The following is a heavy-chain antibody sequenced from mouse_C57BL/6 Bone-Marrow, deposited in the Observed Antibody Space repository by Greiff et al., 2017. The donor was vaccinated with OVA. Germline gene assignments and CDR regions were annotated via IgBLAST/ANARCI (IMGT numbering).Heavy chain of an antibody. V-gene: IGHV10-3*01. CDR2: IRRKSSNYDT. D-gene: IGHD2-3*01. CDR3: VRSYDGYKSYFDY. Sequence: VQLQQSGGGLVQPKGSLKLSCAASGFTFNTYAMHWVRQAPGKGLAWVARIRRKSSNYDTYYADSVNDRFNISRDDSQSMLYLQMNNLKTENTAMYYSVRSYDGYKSYFDYWGQGTTLTVSS. CDR1: GFTFNTYA. J-gene: IGHJ2*01.